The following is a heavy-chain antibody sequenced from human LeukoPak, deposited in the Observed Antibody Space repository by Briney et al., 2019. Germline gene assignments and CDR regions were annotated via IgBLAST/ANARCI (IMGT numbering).Heavy chain of an antibody. CDR3: ATKAGGYREAPFDY. V-gene: IGHV4-39*01. CDR2: IYYSGST. J-gene: IGHJ4*02. D-gene: IGHD5-12*01. Sequence: PSETLSLTCTVSGGSIMSGYYYWGWIRQPPGKGLGWIGSIYYSGSTYYNPSLKSRVTIYEDTSKNQFSLKLSSVTAADTAVYYCATKAGGYREAPFDYWGQGTLVTVSS. CDR1: GGSIMSGYYY.